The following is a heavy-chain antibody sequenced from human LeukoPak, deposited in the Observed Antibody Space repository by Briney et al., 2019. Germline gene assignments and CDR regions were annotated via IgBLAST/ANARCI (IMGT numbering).Heavy chain of an antibody. CDR2: ISSSSTYI. V-gene: IGHV3-21*06. D-gene: IGHD2-15*01. CDR1: GFTFSSYS. CDR3: ARMYPCSAGTCIFDY. Sequence: GGSLRLSCAASGFTFSSYSMNWVRQAPGKGLEWVSSISSSSTYIHYADSVKGRFTISRDNAKNSLYLQMNSLRAEDTAVYYCARMYPCSAGTCIFDYWGQGTLVTVSS. J-gene: IGHJ4*02.